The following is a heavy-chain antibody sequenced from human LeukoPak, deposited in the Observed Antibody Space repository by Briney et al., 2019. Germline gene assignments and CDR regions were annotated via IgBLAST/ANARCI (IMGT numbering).Heavy chain of an antibody. CDR1: GYSFSDYW. V-gene: IGHV5-51*01. D-gene: IGHD5-18*01. J-gene: IGHJ3*02. CDR3: ASFTARTLPDAFDI. Sequence: GESLKISCKGSGYSFSDYWIGWVRQMPGKGMEWMGIIYPGDSDTRYSPSFQGQVTISADKSISTAYLQWSSLKASDTAMYYCASFTARTLPDAFDIWGQGTMVTVSS. CDR2: IYPGDSDT.